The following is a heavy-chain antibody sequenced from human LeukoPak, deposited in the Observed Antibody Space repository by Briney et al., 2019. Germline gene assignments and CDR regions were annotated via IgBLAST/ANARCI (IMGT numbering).Heavy chain of an antibody. CDR1: GYAFTSYD. CDR2: MNPNSGNT. J-gene: IGHJ4*02. V-gene: IGHV1-8*01. Sequence: ASVKVSCKASGYAFTSYDINWVRQATGQGLEWMGWMNPNSGNTGYAQKFQGRVTMTRNTSISTAYMELSSLRSEDTAVYYCARGVAAAETYYFDYWGQGTLVTVSS. D-gene: IGHD6-13*01. CDR3: ARGVAAAETYYFDY.